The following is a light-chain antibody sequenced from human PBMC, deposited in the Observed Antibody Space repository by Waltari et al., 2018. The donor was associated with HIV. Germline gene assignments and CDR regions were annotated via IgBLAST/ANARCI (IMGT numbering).Light chain of an antibody. Sequence: AIQLTQSPSSLYASVGDRVTITCRASQGISSALAWYQQKVGKAPKLLIYDASSLQSGVPSRFSGSGPGTDFTLTISSLQPEDFATYYCQQFHSYPRTFGQGTKVEIK. CDR1: QGISSA. V-gene: IGKV1-13*02. CDR2: DAS. CDR3: QQFHSYPRT. J-gene: IGKJ1*01.